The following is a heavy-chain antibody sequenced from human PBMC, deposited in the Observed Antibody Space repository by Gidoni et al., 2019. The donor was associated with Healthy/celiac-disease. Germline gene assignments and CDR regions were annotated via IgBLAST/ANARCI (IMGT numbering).Heavy chain of an antibody. Sequence: DVQLVESGGGLFKPGGSLRLSCAASGFTFSSSSMNWVRQAPGKGLEWVSSISSSSSYIDYADSVKGRFTISRDNAKNSLYLQMNSLRAEDTAVYYCASTSFYYDSSGPGWFDPWGQGTLVTVSS. J-gene: IGHJ5*02. CDR2: ISSSSSYI. CDR3: ASTSFYYDSSGPGWFDP. CDR1: GFTFSSSS. V-gene: IGHV3-21*01. D-gene: IGHD3-22*01.